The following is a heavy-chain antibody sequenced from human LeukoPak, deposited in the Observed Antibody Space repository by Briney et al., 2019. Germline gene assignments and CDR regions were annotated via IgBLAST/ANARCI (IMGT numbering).Heavy chain of an antibody. Sequence: SGTLTLTCTVAGGSISSSSYYWGWIRQPPGKGLEWIGSIYYSGSTYYNPSLKSRVTISVDTSKNQFSLKLSSVTAADTAVYYCARHEGILWFGELGGAFDIWGQGTMVTVSS. CDR1: GGSISSSSYY. J-gene: IGHJ3*02. V-gene: IGHV4-39*01. CDR2: IYYSGST. D-gene: IGHD3-10*01. CDR3: ARHEGILWFGELGGAFDI.